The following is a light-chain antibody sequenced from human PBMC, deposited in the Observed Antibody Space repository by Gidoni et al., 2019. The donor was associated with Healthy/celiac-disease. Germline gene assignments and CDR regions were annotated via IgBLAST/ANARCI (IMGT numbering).Light chain of an antibody. V-gene: IGKV3-11*01. Sequence: EIVLTQSPATLSLSPGERATLSCRASQSVSSYLAWYQQKPGQAPRLLIYDASNRATGIPARLSGSGSGTEFTLTISSLESEDFAVYYCQQRSTSFGGGTKVEIK. J-gene: IGKJ4*01. CDR2: DAS. CDR3: QQRSTS. CDR1: QSVSSY.